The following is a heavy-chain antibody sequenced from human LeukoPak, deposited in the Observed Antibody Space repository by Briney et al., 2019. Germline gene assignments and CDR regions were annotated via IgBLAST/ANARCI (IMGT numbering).Heavy chain of an antibody. CDR3: AKSSIHPAGPIVEVAAIDY. D-gene: IGHD2-15*01. V-gene: IGHV3-30*02. J-gene: IGHJ4*02. CDR1: GFTFSSYG. Sequence: GGSLRLSCAASGFTFSSYGMHWVRQAPGKGLEWVAFIRYDGSNKYYADSVKGRFTISRDNSKNTLYLQMNSLRAEDTAVYYCAKSSIHPAGPIVEVAAIDYWGQGTLVTVSS. CDR2: IRYDGSNK.